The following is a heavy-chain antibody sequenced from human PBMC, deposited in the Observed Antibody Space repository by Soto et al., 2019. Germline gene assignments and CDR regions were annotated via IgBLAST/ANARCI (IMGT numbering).Heavy chain of an antibody. CDR1: GFTFSSYG. Sequence: GGSLRLSCAASGFTFSSYGMHWVRQAPGKGLEWVAVIWYDGSNKYYADSVKGRFTISRDNSKNTLYLQMNSLRAEDTAVYYCARDEGVVVTHTFDYWGQGTLVTVSS. D-gene: IGHD3-22*01. CDR2: IWYDGSNK. J-gene: IGHJ4*02. V-gene: IGHV3-33*01. CDR3: ARDEGVVVTHTFDY.